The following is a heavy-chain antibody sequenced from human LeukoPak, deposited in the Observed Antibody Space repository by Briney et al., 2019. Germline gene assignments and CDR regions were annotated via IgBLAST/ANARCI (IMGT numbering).Heavy chain of an antibody. CDR3: ARDVNWDYGNAFDI. J-gene: IGHJ3*02. CDR1: GFTFSSYG. D-gene: IGHD1-7*01. CDR2: ISYDGSNK. Sequence: PGRSLRLSCAASGFTFSSYGMHWVRQAPGKGLEWVAVISYDGSNKYYADSVKGRFTISRDNSKNSLYLQMNSLRAEDTAVYYCARDVNWDYGNAFDIWGQGTMVTVSS. V-gene: IGHV3-30*03.